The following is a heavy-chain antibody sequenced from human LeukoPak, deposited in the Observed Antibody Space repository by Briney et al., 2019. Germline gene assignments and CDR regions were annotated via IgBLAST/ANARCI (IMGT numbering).Heavy chain of an antibody. J-gene: IGHJ4*02. CDR1: GFTFSSYG. D-gene: IGHD2-15*01. CDR3: ARDRCGGGSCYYYFDY. V-gene: IGHV3-33*08. CDR2: IWYDGSNK. Sequence: GGSLRLSCAASGFTFSSYGLHWVRQAPGKGLEWVAVIWYDGSNKYYADSVKGRFTISRDNSKNTLYLQMNSLRADDTAVYFCARDRCGGGSCYYYFDYWGQGTLVTVSS.